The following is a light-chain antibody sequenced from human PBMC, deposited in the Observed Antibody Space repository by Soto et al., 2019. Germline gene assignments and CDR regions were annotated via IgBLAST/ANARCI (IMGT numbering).Light chain of an antibody. CDR3: QQLNSYPFT. CDR2: DAS. J-gene: IGKJ4*01. CDR1: QSISSW. Sequence: DIQMTQSPSTLSASVGDRVTITCRASQSISSWLAWYQQKPGKAPKLLIYDASSLESGVPSRFSGSGSGTDFTLTISSLQHEDFETYHCQQLNSYPFTLGGGTKVDIK. V-gene: IGKV1-5*01.